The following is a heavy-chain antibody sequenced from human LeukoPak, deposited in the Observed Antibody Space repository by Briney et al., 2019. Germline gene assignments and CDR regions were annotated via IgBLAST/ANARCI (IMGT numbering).Heavy chain of an antibody. CDR3: ARDLGLSSSWYMFDY. CDR1: GGSISSGSYY. J-gene: IGHJ4*02. D-gene: IGHD6-13*01. CDR2: IYTSGST. Sequence: SETLSLTCTVSGGSISSGSYYWSWIRQPAGKGLEWIGRIYTSGSTNYNPSLKSRVTMSVDTSKNQFSLKLSSVTAADTAVYYCARDLGLSSSWYMFDYWGQGTLVTVSS. V-gene: IGHV4-61*02.